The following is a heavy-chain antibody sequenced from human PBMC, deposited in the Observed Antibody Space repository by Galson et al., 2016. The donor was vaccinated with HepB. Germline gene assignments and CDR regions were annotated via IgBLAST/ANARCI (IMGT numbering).Heavy chain of an antibody. CDR3: TTRWKQVCVFSDF. CDR2: IKSNTDDGTT. J-gene: IGHJ4*02. V-gene: IGHV3-15*01. Sequence: SLRLSCAASGFAFNYAWLSWVRQAPGKGLEWIGRIKSNTDDGTTDYAAPVKGRFTISRDDSKNTLYLHMNSLKTADTAVYYCTTRWKQVCVFSDFWGQGTLVTVSS. D-gene: IGHD5-18*01. CDR1: GFAFNYAW.